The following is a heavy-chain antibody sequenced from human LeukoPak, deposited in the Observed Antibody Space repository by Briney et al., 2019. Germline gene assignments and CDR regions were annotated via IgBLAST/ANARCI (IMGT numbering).Heavy chain of an antibody. CDR1: GFTFNDYW. CDR3: AKRVGAQENGYYFDY. J-gene: IGHJ4*02. Sequence: GGSLRLSCAASGFTFNDYWMAWVRLAQGKGLEWVANIKYDGSEEYSADSLQGRLSISRDNAKNSLYLQINSLRAEDTAVYYCAKRVGAQENGYYFDYWGQGTLVTVSS. CDR2: IKYDGSEE. V-gene: IGHV3-7*03. D-gene: IGHD1-26*01.